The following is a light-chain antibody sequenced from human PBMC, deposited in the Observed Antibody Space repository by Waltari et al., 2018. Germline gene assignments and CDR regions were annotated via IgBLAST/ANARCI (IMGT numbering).Light chain of an antibody. Sequence: IQMSQSPSSLSASVGDRVTITCRASQGISSYLTWYQQKPGKAPKLLIYYANSLASGVPSRFSCSGSGTEFTLTISSLQPEDFATYYCQQGNSYPFTFGPGTKLDIK. CDR2: YAN. CDR1: QGISSY. J-gene: IGKJ3*01. CDR3: QQGNSYPFT. V-gene: IGKV1-13*02.